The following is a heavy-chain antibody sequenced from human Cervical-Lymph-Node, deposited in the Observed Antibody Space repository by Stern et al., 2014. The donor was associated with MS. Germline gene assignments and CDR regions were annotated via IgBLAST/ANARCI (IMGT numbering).Heavy chain of an antibody. CDR1: GSSVSANY. J-gene: IGHJ5*02. V-gene: IGHV3-66*01. CDR3: TREMAARRFDP. CDR2: IYSGSIT. D-gene: IGHD5-24*01. Sequence: EVQLVESGGALVQPGGSLRLPCTASGSSVSANYMTWVRPAPGRGLEWVSLIYSGSITHYADSVKGRFFTSRDNSQNTLYLQMNSLRVEDTAVYYCTREMAARRFDPWGQGTLVMVSS.